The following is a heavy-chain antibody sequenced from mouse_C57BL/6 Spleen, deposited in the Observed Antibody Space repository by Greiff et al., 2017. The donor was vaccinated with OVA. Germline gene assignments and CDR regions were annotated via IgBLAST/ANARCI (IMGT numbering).Heavy chain of an antibody. V-gene: IGHV5-17*01. D-gene: IGHD1-1*01. Sequence: EVKLVESGGGLVKPGGSLKLSCAASGFTFSDYGMHWVRQAPEKGLEWVAYISRGSSTLSYADPVKGRFTIYRDNAKNTLFLQMTSLKSEVTAMYYCAKIYYYGSSSLCWYCDVWGTGTTVTVSS. CDR2: ISRGSSTL. CDR3: AKIYYYGSSSLCWYCDV. J-gene: IGHJ1*03. CDR1: GFTFSDYG.